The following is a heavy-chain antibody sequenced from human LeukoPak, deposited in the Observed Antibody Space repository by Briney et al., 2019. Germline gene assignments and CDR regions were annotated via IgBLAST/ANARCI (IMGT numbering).Heavy chain of an antibody. CDR2: LSGSSSYI. CDR3: ARDSQAYCSGGSCSMFDY. J-gene: IGHJ4*02. CDR1: GFTFSSYS. Sequence: GGSLRLSCAASGFTFSSYSMNWVRQAPGKGLEWVSSLSGSSSYIYYADSVKGRFTISRDNARNSLYLQMNSLSAEDTAVYYCARDSQAYCSGGSCSMFDYWGQGTLVTVSS. V-gene: IGHV3-21*01. D-gene: IGHD2-15*01.